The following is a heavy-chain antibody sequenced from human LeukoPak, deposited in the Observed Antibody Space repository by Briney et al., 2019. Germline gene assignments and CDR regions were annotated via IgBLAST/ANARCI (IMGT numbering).Heavy chain of an antibody. V-gene: IGHV4-61*02. J-gene: IGHJ2*01. D-gene: IGHD3-10*01. CDR2: IYTSGST. Sequence: PSQTLSLTCTVSGGSISSGSYYWSWIRQPAGKGLEWIGRIYTSGSTNYNPSLKSRVTISVDTSKNQFSLKLSSVTAADTAVYYCARDYNPLQDWYFDLWGHGTLVTVSS. CDR1: GGSISSGSYY. CDR3: ARDYNPLQDWYFDL.